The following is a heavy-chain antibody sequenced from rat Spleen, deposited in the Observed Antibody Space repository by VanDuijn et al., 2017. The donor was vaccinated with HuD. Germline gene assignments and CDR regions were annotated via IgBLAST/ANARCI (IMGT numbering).Heavy chain of an antibody. CDR2: ISYDGSST. V-gene: IGHV5-7*01. D-gene: IGHD4-3*01. CDR3: ARHGRGERTYYYVLDA. CDR1: RFTFSDYY. Sequence: EVQLVESGGGLVQPGRSMKLSCAASRFTFSDYYMAWVRQAPTKGLEWVATISYDGSSTYYRDSVKGRFTISRDNAKSTLYLQMDSLRSEDTATYYCARHGRGERTYYYVLDAWGQGASVTVSS. J-gene: IGHJ4*01.